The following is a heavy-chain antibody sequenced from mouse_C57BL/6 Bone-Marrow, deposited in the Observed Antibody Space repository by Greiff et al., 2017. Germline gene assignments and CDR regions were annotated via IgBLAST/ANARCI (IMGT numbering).Heavy chain of an antibody. Sequence: QVQLQQPGAELVKPGASVKLSCKASGYTFTSYWMQWVKQRPGQGLEWIGEIDPSDSYTNYNQKFKGKATLTVDTSSSTAYMQLSSLTSEDSAVYYCATPNWDEAMDYWGKGTSVTVSS. CDR1: GYTFTSYW. D-gene: IGHD4-1*01. V-gene: IGHV1-50*01. CDR2: IDPSDSYT. CDR3: ATPNWDEAMDY. J-gene: IGHJ4*01.